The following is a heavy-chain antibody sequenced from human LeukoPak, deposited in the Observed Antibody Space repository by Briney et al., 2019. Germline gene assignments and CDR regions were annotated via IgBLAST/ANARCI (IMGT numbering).Heavy chain of an antibody. CDR2: INHSGST. Sequence: SETLSLTCAVYGGSFSGYYWSWIRQPPGKGLEWIGEINHSGSTNYNPSLKSRVTISVDTSKNQFSLKLSSVTAADTAVYYCARGYVAGTWFGAFDIWGQGTMVTVSS. J-gene: IGHJ3*02. CDR3: ARGYVAGTWFGAFDI. CDR1: GGSFSGYY. V-gene: IGHV4-34*01. D-gene: IGHD6-19*01.